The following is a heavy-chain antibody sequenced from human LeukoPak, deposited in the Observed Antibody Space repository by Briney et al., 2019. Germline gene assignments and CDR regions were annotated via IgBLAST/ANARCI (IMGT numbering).Heavy chain of an antibody. Sequence: SETLSLTCTVSGGSIGTYYWRWMRQPPGKGLEWLGYFYYSGSTNYNPSLKSRVTISVDTSKNQFSLKLSPVTAADAAVYYCARRMGRRFGERYYYYHYMDVWGKGATVTIS. CDR2: FYYSGST. V-gene: IGHV4-59*12. D-gene: IGHD3-10*01. CDR3: ARRMGRRFGERYYYYHYMDV. J-gene: IGHJ6*03. CDR1: GGSIGTYY.